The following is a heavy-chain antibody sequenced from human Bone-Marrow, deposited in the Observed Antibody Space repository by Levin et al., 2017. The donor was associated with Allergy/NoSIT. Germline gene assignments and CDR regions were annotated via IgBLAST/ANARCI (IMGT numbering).Heavy chain of an antibody. CDR2: ISSSGSTI. CDR3: AATTVTTNYFDY. J-gene: IGHJ4*02. D-gene: IGHD4-17*01. CDR1: GFTFSSYE. Sequence: PGGSLRLSCAASGFTFSSYEMNWVRQAPGKGLEWVSYISSSGSTIYYADSVKGRFTISRDNAKNSLYLQMNSLRAEDTAVYYCAATTVTTNYFDYWGRGTLVTVSS. V-gene: IGHV3-48*03.